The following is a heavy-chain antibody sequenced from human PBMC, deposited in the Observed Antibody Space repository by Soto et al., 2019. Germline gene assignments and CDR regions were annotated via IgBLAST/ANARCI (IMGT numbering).Heavy chain of an antibody. CDR3: ARGRVADWFDP. J-gene: IGHJ5*02. Sequence: SETLSLTCTVSGGSISSYYWSWIRQPPGKGLEWIGYIYYSGSTNYSPSLKSRVTISVDTSKNQFSLKLSSVTAADTAVYYCARGRVADWFDPWGQGTLVTVSS. CDR2: IYYSGST. D-gene: IGHD2-21*01. V-gene: IGHV4-59*01. CDR1: GGSISSYY.